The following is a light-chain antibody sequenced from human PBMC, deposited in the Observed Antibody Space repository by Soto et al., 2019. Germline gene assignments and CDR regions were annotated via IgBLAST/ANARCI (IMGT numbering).Light chain of an antibody. CDR2: GAS. V-gene: IGKV3-15*01. CDR1: QTINSA. CDR3: QQYHYWWT. Sequence: EIVLTQSPATLSVSPGDRATLSCRASQTINSALAWYQQKPGQAPRLLIYGASTRATAIADRFSASGSGTDFTITISILQSEDSAVYYCQQYHYWWTFGQGTKVDIK. J-gene: IGKJ1*01.